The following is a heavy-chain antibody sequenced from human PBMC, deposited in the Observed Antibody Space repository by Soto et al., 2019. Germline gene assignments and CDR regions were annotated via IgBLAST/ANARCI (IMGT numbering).Heavy chain of an antibody. Sequence: QVQVVESGGGGFQPGGSLRPPWPASGFSLSGYGSHGVRKVPAKGLEWVAVISYDGSNKIHADPVKGRFTISRDNSKNTVYLQMNSLRTDDTAVYYCAKSDYSHFYFDYWGQGTLVTVSP. CDR3: AKSDYSHFYFDY. CDR1: GFSLSGYG. D-gene: IGHD4-4*01. J-gene: IGHJ4*02. CDR2: ISYDGSNK. V-gene: IGHV3-30*18.